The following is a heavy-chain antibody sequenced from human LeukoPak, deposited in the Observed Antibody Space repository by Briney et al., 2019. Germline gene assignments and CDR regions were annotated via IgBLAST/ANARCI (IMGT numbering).Heavy chain of an antibody. V-gene: IGHV1-18*01. CDR3: ARTGSGYDLSFWFDP. J-gene: IGHJ5*02. Sequence: AAVKVSSKASGYTFTSYVISWVRQAPGQGLEWMGWISAYNGNTNYAQKLQGRVTMTTDTSTSTAYMELRSLRSDDTAVYYCARTGSGYDLSFWFDPWGQGTLVTVSS. CDR1: GYTFTSYV. D-gene: IGHD5-12*01. CDR2: ISAYNGNT.